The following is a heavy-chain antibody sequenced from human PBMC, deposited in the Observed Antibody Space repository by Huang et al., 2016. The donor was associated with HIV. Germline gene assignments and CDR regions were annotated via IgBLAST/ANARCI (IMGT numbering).Heavy chain of an antibody. V-gene: IGHV1-2*02. D-gene: IGHD4-17*01. CDR1: GYTFTGYY. Sequence: QVQLMQSGAEVRKPGASVKVACKASGYTFTGYYLHCVRQAPGQGLGGMGWINPNNGGTSDAQKFQGRGTMTRDTSITTAYMELTGLTSDDTAVYYCARGGAYGGDWFDPWGQGTLVTVSS. CDR2: INPNNGGT. J-gene: IGHJ5*02. CDR3: ARGGAYGGDWFDP.